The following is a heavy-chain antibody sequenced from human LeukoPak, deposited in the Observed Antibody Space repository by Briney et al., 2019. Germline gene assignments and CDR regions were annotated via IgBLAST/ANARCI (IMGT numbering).Heavy chain of an antibody. D-gene: IGHD2-21*01. Sequence: SVKVSCKASGGTFSSYAISWVRQAPGQGLEWMGGIIPIFGTANYAQKFQGRVTMTEDTSTDTAYMELSSLRSEDTAVYYCATEVIKPYWGQGTLVTISS. V-gene: IGHV1-69*06. CDR2: IIPIFGTA. CDR3: ATEVIKPY. J-gene: IGHJ4*02. CDR1: GGTFSSYA.